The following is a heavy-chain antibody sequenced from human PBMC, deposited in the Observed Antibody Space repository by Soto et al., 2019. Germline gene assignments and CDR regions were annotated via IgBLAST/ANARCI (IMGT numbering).Heavy chain of an antibody. CDR2: IYYSGST. CDR1: VDSISSSSYY. J-gene: IGHJ6*02. V-gene: IGHV4-39*01. Sequence: LETLSLTCTVSVDSISSSSYYWGWIRQPPGKGLEWIGSIYYSGSTFYNPSLKSRFTISVDTSKNQFSLTLSSVTAADTAVYYCARHSSGSYYCYYYGMDVWGQGTTVTVSS. D-gene: IGHD3-22*01. CDR3: ARHSSGSYYCYYYGMDV.